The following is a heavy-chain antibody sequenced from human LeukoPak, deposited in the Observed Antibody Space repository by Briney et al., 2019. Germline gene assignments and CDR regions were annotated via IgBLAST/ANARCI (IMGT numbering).Heavy chain of an antibody. D-gene: IGHD3-10*01. CDR1: AFTFSSYE. Sequence: PGGSLRLSCAASAFTFSSYEMNWVRQAPGKGLEWVSYISSSGSTIYYADSVKGRFTISRDNAKNSLYLQMNSLRAEDTAVYYCARGSTYYYGSGSYHAPDAFDIWGQGTMVTVSS. V-gene: IGHV3-48*03. CDR2: ISSSGSTI. CDR3: ARGSTYYYGSGSYHAPDAFDI. J-gene: IGHJ3*02.